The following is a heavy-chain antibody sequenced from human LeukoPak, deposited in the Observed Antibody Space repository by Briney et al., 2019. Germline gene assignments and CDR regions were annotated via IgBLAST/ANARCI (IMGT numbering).Heavy chain of an antibody. CDR3: AREANYYGSDDAFDI. D-gene: IGHD3-10*01. V-gene: IGHV4-59*01. Sequence: SETLSLTRTVSGGSINNYYWSWVRQPPGKGLEWIGYIYYSGSTNYNPSLKSRVTISVDTSKNQFSLKLSSVTAADTAVYYCAREANYYGSDDAFDIWGQGTMVTVSS. CDR1: GGSINNYY. J-gene: IGHJ3*02. CDR2: IYYSGST.